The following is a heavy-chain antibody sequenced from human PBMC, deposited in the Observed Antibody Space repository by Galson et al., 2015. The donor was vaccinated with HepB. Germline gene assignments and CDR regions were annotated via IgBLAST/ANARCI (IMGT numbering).Heavy chain of an antibody. CDR2: ISSSSSTI. J-gene: IGHJ4*02. CDR3: ARSRVPQKYCGGDCYLLDY. Sequence: SLRLSCAASGFTFSSYSMNWVRQAPGKGLEWVSYISSSSSTIYYADSVKGRFTISRDNAKNSLYLQMNSLRAEDTAVYYCARSRVPQKYCGGDCYLLDYWGQGTLVTVSS. CDR1: GFTFSSYS. D-gene: IGHD2-21*02. V-gene: IGHV3-48*01.